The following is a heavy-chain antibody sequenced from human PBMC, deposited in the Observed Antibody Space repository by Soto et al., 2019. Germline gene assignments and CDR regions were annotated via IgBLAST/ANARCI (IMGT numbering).Heavy chain of an antibody. D-gene: IGHD1-1*01. CDR2: SNPEETTI. V-gene: IGHV3-74*03. Sequence: GGSLRLSCAASGFTFSTYWMHWVRQAPGKGLVWVSRSNPEETTITYADSVKGRFTISRDNAKNTLYLQMNSLRVEDTAVYFCTSGTFGARDSWGQGTLVTVSS. CDR3: TSGTFGARDS. CDR1: GFTFSTYW. J-gene: IGHJ4*02.